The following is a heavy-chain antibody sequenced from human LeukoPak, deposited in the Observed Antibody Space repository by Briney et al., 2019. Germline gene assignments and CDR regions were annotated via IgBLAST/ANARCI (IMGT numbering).Heavy chain of an antibody. CDR3: AKVRGDIVATIFDY. CDR2: ISGSGGST. Sequence: GGSLRLSCAASGFTFSSYAMSWVRQAPGKGLEWVSAISGSGGSTYYADSVKGRFTFSRDNSKNTLYLQMNSLRAEDTAVYYCAKVRGDIVATIFDYWGQGTLVTVSS. CDR1: GFTFSSYA. J-gene: IGHJ4*02. V-gene: IGHV3-23*01. D-gene: IGHD5-12*01.